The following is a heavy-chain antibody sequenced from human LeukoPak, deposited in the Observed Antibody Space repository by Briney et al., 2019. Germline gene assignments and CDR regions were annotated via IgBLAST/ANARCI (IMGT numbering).Heavy chain of an antibody. CDR3: AKDISSSYPYYFDN. CDR2: ISGSGGNT. V-gene: IGHV3-23*01. Sequence: GGSLRLSCAASGFTFSSYAMSWVRQAPGKGLEWVSAISGSGGNTYYADSVTGRFTISRDNSKNTLYLQMNSLRAEDTAVYNCAKDISSSYPYYFDNWGQGTLVTVSS. CDR1: GFTFSSYA. J-gene: IGHJ4*02. D-gene: IGHD6-13*01.